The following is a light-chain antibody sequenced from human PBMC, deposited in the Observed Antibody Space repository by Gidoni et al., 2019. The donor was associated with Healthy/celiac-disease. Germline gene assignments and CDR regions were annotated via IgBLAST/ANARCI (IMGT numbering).Light chain of an antibody. J-gene: IGKJ1*01. CDR1: QSISSW. CDR2: KAS. V-gene: IGKV1-5*03. Sequence: DIQMTQSPSTRAASVGDRVTITCRASQSISSWLAWYQQKPGKAPKLLIYKASSLESGVPSRFSGSGSGTEFTLTISSLQPDDFATYYCQQYNSYWTFGQGTKVEIK. CDR3: QQYNSYWT.